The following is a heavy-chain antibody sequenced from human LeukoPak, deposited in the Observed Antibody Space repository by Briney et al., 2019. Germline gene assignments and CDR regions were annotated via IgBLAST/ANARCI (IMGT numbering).Heavy chain of an antibody. V-gene: IGHV4-34*01. CDR1: GGSFSGYY. Sequence: SETLSLTCAVYGGSFSGYYWSWIRQPPGKGLEWIGEINHSGSTYYNPSLKSRVTISVDTSKNQFSLKLSSVTAADTAVYYCARHFWGPDTAMVNNGMDVWGQGTTVTVSS. CDR3: ARHFWGPDTAMVNNGMDV. J-gene: IGHJ6*02. D-gene: IGHD5-18*01. CDR2: INHSGST.